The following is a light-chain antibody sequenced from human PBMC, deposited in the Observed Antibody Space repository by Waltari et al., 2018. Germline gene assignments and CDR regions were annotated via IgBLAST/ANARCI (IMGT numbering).Light chain of an antibody. Sequence: DIVMTQSPDSLAVSMGERATINRKSSQSVLSSPDNKNYLAWYQQKPGQPPKLFIYWSSTRESGVPDRFSGSGSGTDFALTISSLQAEDVAVYYCQHYYTSPPTFGGGTKVEIK. V-gene: IGKV4-1*01. CDR1: QSVLSSPDNKNY. J-gene: IGKJ4*01. CDR2: WSS. CDR3: QHYYTSPPT.